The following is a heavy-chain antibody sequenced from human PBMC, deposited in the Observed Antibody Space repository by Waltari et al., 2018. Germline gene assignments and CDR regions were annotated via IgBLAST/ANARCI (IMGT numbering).Heavy chain of an antibody. CDR2: ISYDGSNK. CDR3: AREGVVVVPAAVYYYYYMDV. V-gene: IGHV3-30-3*01. CDR1: GFPFSSYA. Sequence: QVQLVESGGGVVQPGRSLRLSCAASGFPFSSYAMHWVRQAPGKGLEWVAVISYDGSNKYYADSVKGRFTISRDNSKNTLYLQMNSLRAEDTAVYYCAREGVVVVPAAVYYYYYMDVWGKGTTVTISS. D-gene: IGHD2-2*01. J-gene: IGHJ6*03.